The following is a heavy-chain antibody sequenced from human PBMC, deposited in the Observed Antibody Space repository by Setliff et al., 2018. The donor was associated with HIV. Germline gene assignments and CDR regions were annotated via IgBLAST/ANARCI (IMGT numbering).Heavy chain of an antibody. J-gene: IGHJ4*02. CDR2: ISANNGNT. V-gene: IGHV1-18*01. CDR3: ARHASTWYYESSGPHFDY. Sequence: ASLKVSCKASGYTFTRYGISWVRQAPGQGLEWMGWISANNGNTNYAQKLQGRVTMTTDTSTSTAYMELRSLRSDDTAVYYCARHASTWYYESSGPHFDYWGQGTLVTVSS. CDR1: GYTFTRYG. D-gene: IGHD3-22*01.